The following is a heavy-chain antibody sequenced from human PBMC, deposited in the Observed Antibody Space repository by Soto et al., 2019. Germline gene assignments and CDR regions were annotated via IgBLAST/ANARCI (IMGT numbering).Heavy chain of an antibody. Sequence: EVQLVESGGRLIQPGGSLRLSCAASGFTVKSYQMNWVRQAPGKGLEWVSVIYSGGVTYYAGSVEGRFTITRDNFENTIYLQMNSRRVDDTAMYYCARDPSTTGYYGMDVWGQGTTVTVSS. V-gene: IGHV3-53*01. CDR3: ARDPSTTGYYGMDV. CDR2: IYSGGVT. CDR1: GFTVKSYQ. D-gene: IGHD3-16*01. J-gene: IGHJ6*02.